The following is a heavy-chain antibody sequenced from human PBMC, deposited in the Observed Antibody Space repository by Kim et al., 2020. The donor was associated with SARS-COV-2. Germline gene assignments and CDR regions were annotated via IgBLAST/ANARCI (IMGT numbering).Heavy chain of an antibody. Sequence: ASVKVSCKASGYTFTSYAMHWVRQAPGQRLEWMGWINAGTGNTKYSQKFQGRDTITRDTSASTAYMELSSLRSEDTAVYYCARGGSDFWCGYSFYYYYGMDVWGQGTTVTVSS. V-gene: IGHV1-3*01. CDR1: GYTFTSYA. D-gene: IGHD3-3*01. J-gene: IGHJ6*02. CDR3: ARGGSDFWCGYSFYYYYGMDV. CDR2: INAGTGNT.